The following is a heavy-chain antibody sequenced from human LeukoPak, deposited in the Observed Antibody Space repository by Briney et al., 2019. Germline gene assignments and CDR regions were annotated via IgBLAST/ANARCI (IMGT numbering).Heavy chain of an antibody. Sequence: ASVKVSCKASGYTLTSYGISWVRRAPGQGLEWMGWINTYSGNTNYAQKFQGRITMTTDTSTSTAYMELSSLRSEDTAVYYCARGDPLRTILGYWGQGTLVTVSS. J-gene: IGHJ4*02. CDR1: GYTLTSYG. CDR3: ARGDPLRTILGY. D-gene: IGHD3-9*01. V-gene: IGHV1-18*01. CDR2: INTYSGNT.